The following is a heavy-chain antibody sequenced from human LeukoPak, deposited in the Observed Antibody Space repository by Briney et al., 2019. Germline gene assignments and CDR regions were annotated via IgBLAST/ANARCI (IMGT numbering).Heavy chain of an antibody. CDR1: GFTFSNYS. CDR2: ISSSLNSI. CDR3: ARVGALSSSWLLY. D-gene: IGHD6-13*01. Sequence: GGSLRLSCAASGFTFSNYSMNWVRQAPGKGLEWVSFISSSLNSIYYADSVKGRFTISRDNAKNSLYLHMNSLRAEDTAVYYCARVGALSSSWLLYWGQGTLVTVSS. V-gene: IGHV3-48*01. J-gene: IGHJ4*02.